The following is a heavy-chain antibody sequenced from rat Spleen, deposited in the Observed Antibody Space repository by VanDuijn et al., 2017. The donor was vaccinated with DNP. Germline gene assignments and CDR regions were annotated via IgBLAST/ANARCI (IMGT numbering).Heavy chain of an antibody. J-gene: IGHJ3*01. CDR2: ISYSGST. CDR1: GYSITSNY. V-gene: IGHV3-1*01. CDR3: ARSDYYGTYRPFVY. Sequence: EVQLQESGPGLVKPSQSLSLTCSVTGYSITSNYWGWIRKFPGHKMEWMGYISYSGSTGYNPSLKSRISITRDTSKNQFFLQLNSVTTEDTATYYCARSDYYGTYRPFVYWGQGTLVTVSS. D-gene: IGHD1-2*01.